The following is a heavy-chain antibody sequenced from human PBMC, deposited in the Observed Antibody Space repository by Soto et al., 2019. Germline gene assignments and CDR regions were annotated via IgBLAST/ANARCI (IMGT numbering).Heavy chain of an antibody. Sequence: QVTLKESGPVLVKPTETLTLTCTVSGFSLSNARMGVSWIRQPPGKALEWLAHIFSNDEKSYSTSLKSRLTIXXDXSXXQVVLTMTNMDPVDTATYYCARMRYGGNSEVGMDVWGQGTTVTVSS. D-gene: IGHD2-21*02. V-gene: IGHV2-26*01. CDR1: GFSLSNARMG. J-gene: IGHJ6*02. CDR3: ARMRYGGNSEVGMDV. CDR2: IFSNDEK.